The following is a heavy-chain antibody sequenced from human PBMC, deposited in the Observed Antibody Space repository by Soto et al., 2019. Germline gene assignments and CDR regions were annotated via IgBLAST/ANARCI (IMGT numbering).Heavy chain of an antibody. CDR1: GFSLSNSG. J-gene: IGHJ4*02. CDR3: ATEGKNGYIPYYIET. V-gene: IGHV3-48*02. D-gene: IGHD5-12*01. Sequence: PGGSLRLSCSASGFSLSNSGMFWVRQAPGKGLEWISYISRSHSAIYYADSVKGRFTMSRDNAKNSLFLQMNSLRDEDRAVYYCATEGKNGYIPYYIETSGQGVQVTV. CDR2: ISRSHSAI.